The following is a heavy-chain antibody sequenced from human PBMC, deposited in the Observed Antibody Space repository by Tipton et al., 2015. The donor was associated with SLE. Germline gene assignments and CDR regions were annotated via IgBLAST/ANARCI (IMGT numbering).Heavy chain of an antibody. CDR3: ASSVCSGGSCYSGGMDV. Sequence: TLSLTCTVSGGSISSGGYYWSWIRQHPGKGLEWIGYIYYSGSTYYNPSLKSRVTISVDTSKNQFSLKLSSVTAADTAVYYCASSVCSGGSCYSGGMDVWGQGTTVTVSS. V-gene: IGHV4-31*03. CDR2: IYYSGST. CDR1: GGSISSGGYY. J-gene: IGHJ6*02. D-gene: IGHD2-15*01.